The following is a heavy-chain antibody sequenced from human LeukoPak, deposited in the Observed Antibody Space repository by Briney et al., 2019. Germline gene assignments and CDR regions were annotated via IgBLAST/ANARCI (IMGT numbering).Heavy chain of an antibody. D-gene: IGHD6-25*01. CDR2: INHSGST. CDR1: GGSFSGYY. J-gene: IGHJ3*01. V-gene: IGHV4-34*01. CDR3: ASDHPRL. Sequence: SETLSLTCAVYGGSFSGYYWSWIRQPPGKGLEWVGEINHSGSTNYNLSLKSRVTISVDTSKNQFSLKLSSVTAADTAVYYCASDHPRLWGQGTMVTVSS.